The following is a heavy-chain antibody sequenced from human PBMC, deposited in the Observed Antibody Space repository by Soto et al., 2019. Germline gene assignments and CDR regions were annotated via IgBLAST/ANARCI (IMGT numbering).Heavy chain of an antibody. CDR3: AKDLIDYSNSYFDY. D-gene: IGHD4-4*01. CDR1: GFSFSNYA. V-gene: IGHV3-23*01. CDR2: ITSVGYT. J-gene: IGHJ4*02. Sequence: PGGYLRLSCATPGFSFSNYAMSWVRQAPGKGLEWVAAITSVGYTYYVDSLKGRFTISRDNSKNTLYLQMNSLRAEDTAVYYCAKDLIDYSNSYFDYWGQGTLVTVSS.